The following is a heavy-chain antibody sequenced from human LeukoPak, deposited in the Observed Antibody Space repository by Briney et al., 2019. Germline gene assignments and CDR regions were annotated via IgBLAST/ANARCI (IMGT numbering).Heavy chain of an antibody. CDR2: IYTSGST. J-gene: IGHJ4*02. CDR3: ARDSKWELLGD. CDR1: GGSISSGSYY. Sequence: SQTLSLTCTVSGGSISSGSYYWSWIRQPAGKGQEWIGRIYTSGSTNYNPSLKSRVTISVDTSKNQFSLKLSSVTAADTAVYYCARDSKWELLGDWGQGTLVTVSS. V-gene: IGHV4-61*02. D-gene: IGHD1-26*01.